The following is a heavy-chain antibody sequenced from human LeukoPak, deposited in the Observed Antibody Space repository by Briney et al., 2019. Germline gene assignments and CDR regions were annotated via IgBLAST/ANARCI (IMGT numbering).Heavy chain of an antibody. CDR3: ARSSSFTIPVYYFDS. D-gene: IGHD2-21*01. Sequence: ASVKVSCKASDYTFTSYGISWVRQAPGQGLEWMGWISAYNGNTNYAQKLQGRVTMTTDTSTSTAYMESRSLRSDDTAVYYCARSSSFTIPVYYFDSWAQGTRVTVSS. CDR1: DYTFTSYG. CDR2: ISAYNGNT. V-gene: IGHV1-18*01. J-gene: IGHJ4*02.